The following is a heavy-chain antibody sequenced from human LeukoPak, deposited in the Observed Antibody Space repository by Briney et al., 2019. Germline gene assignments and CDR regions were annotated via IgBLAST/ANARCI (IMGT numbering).Heavy chain of an antibody. Sequence: GGSLRLSCAASGFTFSSYSMNWVLRAPGKGLEWVSSISSSSSYIYYADSVKGRFTISRDNAKNSLYLQMNSLRAEDTAVYYCAREDYYDSSGYYADAFDIWGQGTMVTVSS. CDR1: GFTFSSYS. J-gene: IGHJ3*02. CDR3: AREDYYDSSGYYADAFDI. CDR2: ISSSSSYI. D-gene: IGHD3-22*01. V-gene: IGHV3-21*01.